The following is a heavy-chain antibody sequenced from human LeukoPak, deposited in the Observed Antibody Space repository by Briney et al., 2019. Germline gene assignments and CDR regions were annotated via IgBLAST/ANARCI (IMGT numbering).Heavy chain of an antibody. CDR2: INHSGST. Sequence: PSQTLSLTCTVSGGSISSYYWSWIRQPPGKGLEWIGEINHSGSTNYNPSLKSRVTISVDTSKNQFSLKLSSVTAADTAVYYCASSGSTSFFGAYWGQGTLVTVSS. J-gene: IGHJ4*02. V-gene: IGHV4-34*01. D-gene: IGHD2-2*01. CDR1: GGSISSYY. CDR3: ASSGSTSFFGAY.